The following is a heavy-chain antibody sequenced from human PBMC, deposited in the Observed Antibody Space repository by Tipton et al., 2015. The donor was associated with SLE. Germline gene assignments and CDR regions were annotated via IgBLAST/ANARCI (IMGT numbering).Heavy chain of an antibody. V-gene: IGHV4-31*03. CDR3: ARDWGGEALDF. J-gene: IGHJ4*02. CDR1: GGSISSGGYY. Sequence: TLSLTCTVSGGSISSGGYYWSWIRQHPGKGLEWIGYIYYSGSTYYNPSLKSRVSMSVDTSKNQFSLELTSVTAADTAVYYCARDWGGEALDFWGQGTLVTVSS. D-gene: IGHD2-21*01. CDR2: IYYSGST.